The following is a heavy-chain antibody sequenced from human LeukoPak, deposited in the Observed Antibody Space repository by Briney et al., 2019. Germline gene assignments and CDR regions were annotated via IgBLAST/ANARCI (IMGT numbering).Heavy chain of an antibody. CDR2: ISAYNGNT. Sequence: ASVKVSCKASGYTFTTYGINWVRQAPGQGLGWMGWISAYNGNTNYAQNLQGRVTLTTDTSASTAYMELRGLRSDDTAVYYCARDLIAARPGWFDPWGQGTLVTVSS. CDR1: GYTFTTYG. J-gene: IGHJ5*02. V-gene: IGHV1-18*01. D-gene: IGHD6-6*01. CDR3: ARDLIAARPGWFDP.